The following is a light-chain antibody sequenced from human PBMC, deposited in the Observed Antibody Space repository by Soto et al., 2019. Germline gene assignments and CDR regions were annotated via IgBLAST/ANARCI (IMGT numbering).Light chain of an antibody. J-gene: IGKJ1*01. CDR2: SVS. CDR3: QPFSSYSRT. CDR1: QSVNSW. Sequence: DIQMTQSPSTLSAYVGDRVTITCRASQSVNSWLAWYQQKPGRAPKLLIYSVSNLDSGVPSRFSGSGSGTEFTLTISSLQPDDFATYYCQPFSSYSRTFGQGTKVDIK. V-gene: IGKV1-5*01.